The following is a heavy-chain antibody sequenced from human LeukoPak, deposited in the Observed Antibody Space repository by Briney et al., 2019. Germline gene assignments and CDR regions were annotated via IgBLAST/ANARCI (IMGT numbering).Heavy chain of an antibody. J-gene: IGHJ6*02. CDR1: GGSISSYY. D-gene: IGHD3-10*01. V-gene: IGHV4-59*01. CDR3: ARDNTMLRGLWRADYYGMDV. Sequence: PSETLSLTCTVSGGSISSYYRSWIRQPPGKGLEWIGYISYSGGTNYSPSLKSRVTISVDTSKNQFSLKLSSVTAADTAVYYCARDNTMLRGLWRADYYGMDVWGQGTTVTVSS. CDR2: ISYSGGT.